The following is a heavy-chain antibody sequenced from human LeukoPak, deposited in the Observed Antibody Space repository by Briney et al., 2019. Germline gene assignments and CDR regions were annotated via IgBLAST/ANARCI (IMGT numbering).Heavy chain of an antibody. J-gene: IGHJ4*02. Sequence: ASVKVSCKASGYTFTGYYMHWVRQAPGQGLEWMGWINPNSGATNYAQKFQGRVTMTRDTSISTAYMELSRLRSDDTAVYYCARETSSRYFDYWGQGTLVTVSS. CDR2: INPNSGAT. V-gene: IGHV1-2*02. CDR1: GYTFTGYY. CDR3: ARETSSRYFDY.